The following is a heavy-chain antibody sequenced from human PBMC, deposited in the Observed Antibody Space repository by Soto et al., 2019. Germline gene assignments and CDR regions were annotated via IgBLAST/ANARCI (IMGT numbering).Heavy chain of an antibody. CDR1: GGSFSGYY. J-gene: IGHJ4*02. CDR2: INHSGST. D-gene: IGHD3-16*01. CDR3: ARGGLMITFGGSPPPDY. Sequence: AETLSLTCAVYGGSFSGYYWSWIRQPPGKGLEWIGEINHSGSTNYNPSLKSRVTISVDTSKNQFSLKLSSVTAADTAVYYCARGGLMITFGGSPPPDYWGQGTLVTVSS. V-gene: IGHV4-34*01.